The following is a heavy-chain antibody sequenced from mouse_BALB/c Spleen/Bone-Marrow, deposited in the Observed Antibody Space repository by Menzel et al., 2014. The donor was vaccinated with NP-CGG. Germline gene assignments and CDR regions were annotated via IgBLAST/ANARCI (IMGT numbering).Heavy chain of an antibody. CDR2: ISSGSSTI. Sequence: DVHLVESGGGLVQPGGSRKLSCAASGITFSSFGMHWVRQAPEKGLEWVAYISSGSSTIYYADTVKGRFTISRDNPKNTLFLQMTSLRSEDTAMYYCARDYGYAMDYWGQGTPVTVSS. CDR1: GITFSSFG. CDR3: ARDYGYAMDY. D-gene: IGHD1-1*01. V-gene: IGHV5-17*02. J-gene: IGHJ4*01.